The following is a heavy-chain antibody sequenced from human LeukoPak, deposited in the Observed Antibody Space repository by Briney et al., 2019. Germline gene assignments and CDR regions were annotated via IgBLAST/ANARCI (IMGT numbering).Heavy chain of an antibody. CDR1: GGSSSGYY. CDR2: TNQSGST. D-gene: IGHD6-25*01. CDR3: ARGRAQRGPKSKSMDV. J-gene: IGHJ6*04. V-gene: IGHV4-34*01. Sequence: SQTLSPTRALYGGSSSGYYWGWIRHPPGKGLEWIGETNQSGSTTYNTSLKSGVTISVDTSKNQFSLKLSSVTAADTAVYYCARGRAQRGPKSKSMDVWGKGTTVTVSS.